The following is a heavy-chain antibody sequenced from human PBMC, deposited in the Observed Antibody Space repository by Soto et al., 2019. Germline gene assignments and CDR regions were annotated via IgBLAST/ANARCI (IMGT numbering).Heavy chain of an antibody. CDR1: GGSISSYY. D-gene: IGHD3-22*01. CDR2: MYYSGST. V-gene: IGHV4-59*08. J-gene: IGHJ6*02. Sequence: SETLSLTCTVSGGSISSYYWSWIRQPPGKGLEWIGYMYYSGSTNYNPSLKSRVTISVDTSKNQFSLKLSSVTAADTAVYYCARVVITTVPASYYYGMDVWGQGTTGT. CDR3: ARVVITTVPASYYYGMDV.